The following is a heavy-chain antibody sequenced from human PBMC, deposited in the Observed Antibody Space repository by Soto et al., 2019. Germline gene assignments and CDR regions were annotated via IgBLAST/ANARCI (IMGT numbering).Heavy chain of an antibody. V-gene: IGHV3-23*01. Sequence: GGSLRLSCAASGFTFSSYAMSWVRQAPGKGLEWVSAISGSGGSTYYADSVKGRFTISRDNSKNTLYLQMNSLRAEDTAVYYCAKGRFRLSIFPAARSFDYWGQGTLVTVSS. D-gene: IGHD2-2*01. CDR1: GFTFSSYA. CDR3: AKGRFRLSIFPAARSFDY. J-gene: IGHJ4*02. CDR2: ISGSGGST.